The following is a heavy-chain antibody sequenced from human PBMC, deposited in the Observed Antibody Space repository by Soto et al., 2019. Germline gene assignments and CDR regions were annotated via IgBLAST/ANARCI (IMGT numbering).Heavy chain of an antibody. D-gene: IGHD3-22*01. CDR2: INPSGGST. Sequence: ASVKVSCKASGYTFTSYYMHWVRQAPGQGLEWMGIINPSGGSTSYAQKFQGRVTMTRDTSTSTVYMELSSLRSEDTAVYYCARGHRITMIVVVNGVIDYWGQGTLVTVSS. CDR3: ARGHRITMIVVVNGVIDY. J-gene: IGHJ4*02. V-gene: IGHV1-46*01. CDR1: GYTFTSYY.